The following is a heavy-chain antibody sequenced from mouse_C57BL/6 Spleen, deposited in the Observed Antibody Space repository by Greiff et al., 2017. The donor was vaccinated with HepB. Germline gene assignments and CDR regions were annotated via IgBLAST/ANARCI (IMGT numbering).Heavy chain of an antibody. CDR1: GYTFTSCW. CDR3: ARKVYYDYDWFAY. CDR2: IDPSDSYT. D-gene: IGHD2-4*01. V-gene: IGHV1-50*01. J-gene: IGHJ3*01. Sequence: QVQLQQSGAELVKPGASVKLSCKASGYTFTSCWMQWVKQRPGQGLEWIGEIDPSDSYTNYNQKFKGKATLTVDTSSSTAYMQLSSLTSEDSAVYYCARKVYYDYDWFAYWGQGTLVTVSA.